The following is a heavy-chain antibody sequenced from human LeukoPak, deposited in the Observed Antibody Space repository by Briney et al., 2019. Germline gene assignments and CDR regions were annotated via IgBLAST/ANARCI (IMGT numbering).Heavy chain of an antibody. CDR3: ARAGAGWLRGLGNTRMDV. CDR1: GGSISSSSYY. Sequence: PSETLSLTCTVSGGSISSSSYYWGWIRQPPGKGLEWIGSIYYSGSTYYNPSLKSRVTISVDTSKNQFSLKLSSVTAADTAVYYCARAGAGWLRGLGNTRMDVWGKGTTVTVSS. D-gene: IGHD5-12*01. CDR2: IYYSGST. J-gene: IGHJ6*04. V-gene: IGHV4-39*07.